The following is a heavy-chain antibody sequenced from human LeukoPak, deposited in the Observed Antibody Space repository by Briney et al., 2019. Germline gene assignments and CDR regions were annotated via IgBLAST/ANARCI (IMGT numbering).Heavy chain of an antibody. V-gene: IGHV3-9*01. CDR2: ISWNSGSI. CDR1: GFTFDDYA. D-gene: IGHD2-15*01. Sequence: SLRLSCAASGFTFDDYAMHWVRQAPGKGLEWVSGISWNSGSIGYADSVKGRFTISRDNAKNSLYLQMNSLRAEDTALYYCAKELVADAFDIRGQGTMVTVSS. CDR3: AKELVADAFDI. J-gene: IGHJ3*02.